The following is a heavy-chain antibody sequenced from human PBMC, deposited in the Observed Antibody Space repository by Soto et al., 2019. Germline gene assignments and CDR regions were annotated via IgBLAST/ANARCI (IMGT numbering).Heavy chain of an antibody. Sequence: SVKVSCKASGGTFSSYAISWVRQAPGQGLEWMGGIIPIFGTANYAQKFQGRVTITADESTSTAYMELSSLRSEDTAVYYCASAPVKGYCSGGSCYWPWFDPWGQGTLVTVSS. CDR1: GGTFSSYA. J-gene: IGHJ5*02. CDR2: IIPIFGTA. D-gene: IGHD2-15*01. V-gene: IGHV1-69*13. CDR3: ASAPVKGYCSGGSCYWPWFDP.